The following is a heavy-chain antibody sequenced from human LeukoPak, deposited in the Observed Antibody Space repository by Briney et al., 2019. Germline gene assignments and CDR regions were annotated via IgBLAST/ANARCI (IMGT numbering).Heavy chain of an antibody. D-gene: IGHD6-13*01. CDR1: GGSISSYY. V-gene: IGHV4-34*01. CDR2: INHSGST. Sequence: KASETLSLTCTVSGGSISSYYWSWIRQPPGKELEWIGEINHSGSTNYNPSLKSRVTISVDTSKNQFSLKLSSVTAADTAVYYCAGGSLGLSSSWYVWNYWGQGTLVTVSS. J-gene: IGHJ4*02. CDR3: AGGSLGLSSSWYVWNY.